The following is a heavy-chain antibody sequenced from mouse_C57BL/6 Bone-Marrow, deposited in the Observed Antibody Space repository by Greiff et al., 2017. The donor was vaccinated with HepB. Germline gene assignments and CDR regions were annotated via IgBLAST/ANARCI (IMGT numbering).Heavy chain of an antibody. CDR3: ARDLDYFDY. Sequence: ESEGGLVQPGSSMKHSCTASGFTFSDYYMAWVRQVPEKGLEWVANINYDGSSTYYLDSLKSRFIISRDNAKNILYLQMSSLKSEDTATYYCARDLDYFDYWGQGTTLTVSS. J-gene: IGHJ2*01. CDR2: INYDGSST. CDR1: GFTFSDYY. V-gene: IGHV5-16*01.